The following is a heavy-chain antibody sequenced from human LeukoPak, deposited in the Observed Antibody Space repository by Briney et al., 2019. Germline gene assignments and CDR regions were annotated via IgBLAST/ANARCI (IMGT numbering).Heavy chain of an antibody. CDR2: INGDGSSR. J-gene: IGHJ4*02. D-gene: IGHD1-26*01. Sequence: GGSLRLSCAASGFSFHTYDMNWVRQAPGKGLVWVSRINGDGSSRIYADSVKGRFTISRDNAKNTVYLQMTSLRAEDTAVYYCARDQAVGSTRDSWGQGTLVTVSS. CDR1: GFSFHTYD. V-gene: IGHV3-74*01. CDR3: ARDQAVGSTRDS.